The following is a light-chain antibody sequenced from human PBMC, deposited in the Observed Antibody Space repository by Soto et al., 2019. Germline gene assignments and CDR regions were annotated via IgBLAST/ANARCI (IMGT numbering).Light chain of an antibody. J-gene: IGKJ1*01. CDR1: QTISSW. V-gene: IGKV1-5*03. CDR3: QQYNSDSEA. CDR2: KAS. Sequence: DIQMTQSPSTLSGAVGDKFTVTCRASQTISSWLAWYQQKPGKAPKLLIYKASTLKSGVPSRFSGSGSATEFTLTISSLQPDDFETYYCQQYNSDSEAFGQGTKVDIK.